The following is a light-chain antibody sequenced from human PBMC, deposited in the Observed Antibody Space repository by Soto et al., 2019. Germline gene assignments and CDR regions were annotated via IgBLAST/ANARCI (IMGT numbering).Light chain of an antibody. V-gene: IGKV1-5*03. CDR1: QTISSW. J-gene: IGKJ1*01. Sequence: DIQMTQSPSTLSGSVGDRVTITCRASQTISSWLSWYQQKPGKAPKLLIYKASTLKSGVPSRFSGSGSGTEFTLTISSLQSDGFATYYCQHYNSYSEAFGQGTKVDIK. CDR2: KAS. CDR3: QHYNSYSEA.